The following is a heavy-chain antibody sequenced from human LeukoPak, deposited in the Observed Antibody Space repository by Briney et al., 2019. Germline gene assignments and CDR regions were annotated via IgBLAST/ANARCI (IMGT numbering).Heavy chain of an antibody. Sequence: PGGSLRLSCAASGFTFSSYSMNWVRQAPGKGLEWVSYISSSSSTIYYADSVKGRFTISRDNAKNSLYLQMNSLRAEDTAVYYCARDRRYYDSSGYHFDYWGQGTLVTVSS. CDR3: ARDRRYYDSSGYHFDY. V-gene: IGHV3-48*01. CDR1: GFTFSSYS. CDR2: ISSSSSTI. J-gene: IGHJ4*02. D-gene: IGHD3-22*01.